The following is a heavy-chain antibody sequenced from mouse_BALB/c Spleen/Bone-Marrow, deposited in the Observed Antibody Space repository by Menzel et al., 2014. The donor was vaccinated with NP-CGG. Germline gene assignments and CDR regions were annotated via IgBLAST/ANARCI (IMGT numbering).Heavy chain of an antibody. Sequence: VQLQQSGAELVKPGASVKFSCTASGFNIKDTYMHWVKQRPEQGLEWIGRIDPANGNTKYDPTFQAKATITVDTSSNTAFLQLSRLTSEGAAVYYCARWEFYAMDYWGQGTSVTVSS. J-gene: IGHJ4*01. D-gene: IGHD4-1*01. V-gene: IGHV14-3*02. CDR3: ARWEFYAMDY. CDR2: IDPANGNT. CDR1: GFNIKDTY.